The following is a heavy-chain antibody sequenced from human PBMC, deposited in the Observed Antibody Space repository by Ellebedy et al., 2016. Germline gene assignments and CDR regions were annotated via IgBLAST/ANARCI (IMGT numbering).Heavy chain of an antibody. CDR1: FTTSRFF. CDR2: ISGDGDTT. D-gene: IGHD4-17*01. V-gene: IGHV3-23*01. CDR3: YYGHYSGY. J-gene: IGHJ4*02. Sequence: GGSLRLXXAASFTTSRFFMSWVRQAPGGGLEWISTISGDGDTTFSADSVKGRFTISRDNSRNTVYLQMDSLRAADTAVYYCYYGHYSGYWGQGTLVTVSS.